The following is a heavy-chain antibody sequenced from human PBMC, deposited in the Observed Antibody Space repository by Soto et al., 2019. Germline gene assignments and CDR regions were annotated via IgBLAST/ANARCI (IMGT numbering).Heavy chain of an antibody. J-gene: IGHJ4*02. CDR2: INHSGST. CDR3: ARGRQADFWSGYRADYFDY. D-gene: IGHD3-3*01. V-gene: IGHV4-34*01. Sequence: SETLSLTCTVSGGSISSYYWSWIRQPPGKGLEWIGEINHSGSTNYNPSLKSRVTISVDTSKNQFSLKLSSVTAADTAVYYCARGRQADFWSGYRADYFDYWGQGTLVTVSS. CDR1: GGSISSYY.